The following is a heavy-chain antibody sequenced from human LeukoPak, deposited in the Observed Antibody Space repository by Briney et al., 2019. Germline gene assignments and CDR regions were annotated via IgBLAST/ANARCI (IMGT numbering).Heavy chain of an antibody. CDR1: GFTFSSYW. CDR3: ARARYSSGPRGFDY. J-gene: IGHJ4*02. D-gene: IGHD6-19*01. Sequence: GGSLRLSCAASGFTFSSYWMHWIRQAPGKGLVWVSRINSDGSSTSYADSVKGRFTISRDNAKNTLYLQMNSLRAEDTAVYYCARARYSSGPRGFDYWGQGTLVTVSS. CDR2: INSDGSST. V-gene: IGHV3-74*01.